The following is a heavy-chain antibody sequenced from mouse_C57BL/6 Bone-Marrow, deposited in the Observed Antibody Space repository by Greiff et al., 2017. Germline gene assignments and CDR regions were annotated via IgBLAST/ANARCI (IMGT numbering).Heavy chain of an antibody. J-gene: IGHJ2*01. CDR1: GFTFSSYA. CDR3: ARDKDY. V-gene: IGHV5-4*01. CDR2: ISDGGSYT. Sequence: VQLKESGGGLVKPGGSLKLSCAASGFTFSSYAMSWVRQTPEKRLEWVATISDGGSYTYYPDNVKGRFTISRDNAKNNLYLQMSHLKSEDTAMYYCARDKDYWGQGTTLTVSS.